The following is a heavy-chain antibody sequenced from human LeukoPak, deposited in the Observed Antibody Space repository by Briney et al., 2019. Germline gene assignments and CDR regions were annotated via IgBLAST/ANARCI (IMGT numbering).Heavy chain of an antibody. CDR1: GYTFTSYY. CDR2: ISTYNGNT. D-gene: IGHD3-9*01. CDR3: ARTLVTVFYYSDY. V-gene: IGHV1-18*01. Sequence: ASVKVSCKTSGYTFTSYYLHWVRQATGQGLEWMGWISTYNGNTNYAQKLQGRVTMTTDTSTSTAYMELRSLRSDDTAVYYCARTLVTVFYYSDYWGQGTLVTVSS. J-gene: IGHJ4*02.